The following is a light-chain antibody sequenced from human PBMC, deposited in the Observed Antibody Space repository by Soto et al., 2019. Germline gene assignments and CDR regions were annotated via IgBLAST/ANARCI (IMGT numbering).Light chain of an antibody. CDR1: QSVSSN. Sequence: EIVMTQSPATLSVSPGERATLSCRASQSVSSNLAWYQQKPGQAPRLLIYGASTRATGIPARVSGSGSGTEFTLTISSLQSEDFAVYDCQQYNNWPQTFGQGTKVEIK. V-gene: IGKV3-15*01. CDR3: QQYNNWPQT. J-gene: IGKJ1*01. CDR2: GAS.